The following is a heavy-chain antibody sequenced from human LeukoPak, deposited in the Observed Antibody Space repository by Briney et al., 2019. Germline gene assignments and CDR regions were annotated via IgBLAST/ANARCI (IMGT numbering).Heavy chain of an antibody. CDR2: IGPIGVYT. D-gene: IGHD1-1*01. CDR3: ARSPTRRTNWNYYEC. Sequence: GSLRLCCAASGFTFSDYAMHWVRQTPGKGLEFVSVIGPIGVYTYYANSVKGRFTISRDNSKSTVSLQMGSLRDEDMAVYYCARSPTRRTNWNYYECWGRGTLVTVSS. J-gene: IGHJ4*02. CDR1: GFTFSDYA. V-gene: IGHV3-64*01.